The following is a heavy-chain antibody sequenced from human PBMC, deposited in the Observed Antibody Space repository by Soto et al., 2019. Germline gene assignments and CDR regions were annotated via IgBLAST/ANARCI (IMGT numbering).Heavy chain of an antibody. D-gene: IGHD4-4*01. Sequence: QVQLQESGPGLVKPSETLSLTCIVSGGSISIYYWHWIRQPPGKGLEWIGYINYSGSTSYNPSLKSRVTISVATSLNQWPLKLTSVTAADTGLYYCAREYSSFEGWGQGTLVTVS. CDR2: INYSGST. V-gene: IGHV4-59*01. CDR1: GGSISIYY. J-gene: IGHJ4*02. CDR3: AREYSSFEG.